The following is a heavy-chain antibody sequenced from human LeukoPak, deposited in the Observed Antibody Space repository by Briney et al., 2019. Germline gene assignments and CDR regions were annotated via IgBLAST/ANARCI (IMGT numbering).Heavy chain of an antibody. CDR3: ARSGYYDSSGYYFLGLAFDI. CDR2: ISAYNGNT. D-gene: IGHD3-22*01. V-gene: IGHV1-18*01. J-gene: IGHJ3*02. Sequence: ASMKVSCKASGGAFTTSGFSWVRQAPGQGLEWMGWISAYNGNTNYAQKLQGRVTMTTDTSTSTAYMELRSLRSDDTAVYYCARSGYYDSSGYYFLGLAFDIWGQGTMVTVSS. CDR1: GGAFTTSG.